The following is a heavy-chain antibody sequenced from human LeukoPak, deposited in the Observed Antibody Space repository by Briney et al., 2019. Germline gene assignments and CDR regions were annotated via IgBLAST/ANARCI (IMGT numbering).Heavy chain of an antibody. CDR3: AKISGRPHPIYYYYYYMDV. Sequence: PGGSLRLSCAASGFTFSSYGMHWVRQAPGKGLEWVAFIRYDGSNKYYADSAKGRFTISRDNSKNTLYLQMNSLRAEDTAVYYCAKISGRPHPIYYYYYYMDVWGKGTTVTVSS. V-gene: IGHV3-30*02. CDR1: GFTFSSYG. J-gene: IGHJ6*03. D-gene: IGHD3-10*01. CDR2: IRYDGSNK.